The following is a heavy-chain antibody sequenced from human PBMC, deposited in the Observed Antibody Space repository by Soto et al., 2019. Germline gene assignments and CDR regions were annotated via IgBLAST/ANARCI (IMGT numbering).Heavy chain of an antibody. J-gene: IGHJ4*02. V-gene: IGHV4-61*01. CDR3: ARALGVKTLSFYYFDN. D-gene: IGHD2-15*01. CDR2: ISYSGKT. Sequence: QVQLQESGPGLVKPSETLSLTCSVSVGSVNSGSHYWTWIRQPPGKTLEWIGHISYSGKTDFNPSLRSRVTLSRDTSKNQFSLRLTSVTAADTAVYYCARALGVKTLSFYYFDNWGQGALVTVSS. CDR1: VGSVNSGSHY.